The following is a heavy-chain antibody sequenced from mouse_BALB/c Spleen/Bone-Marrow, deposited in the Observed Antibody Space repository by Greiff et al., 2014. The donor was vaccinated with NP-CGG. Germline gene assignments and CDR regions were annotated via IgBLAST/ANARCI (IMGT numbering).Heavy chain of an antibody. Sequence: VQVVESGPGLVAPSQSLSITCTDSGFSLTSYGVHWVRQPPGKGLEWLGVIWAGGSTNYNSALMSRLSISKDNSKSQVFLKMNSLQTDDTAMYYCARDWLRRAMDYWGQGTSVTVSS. V-gene: IGHV2-9*02. D-gene: IGHD2-2*01. CDR1: GFSLTSYG. J-gene: IGHJ4*01. CDR3: ARDWLRRAMDY. CDR2: IWAGGST.